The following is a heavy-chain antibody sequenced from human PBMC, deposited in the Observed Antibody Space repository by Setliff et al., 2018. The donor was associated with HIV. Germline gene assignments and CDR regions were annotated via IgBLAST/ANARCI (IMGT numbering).Heavy chain of an antibody. CDR3: ARDRRDDYYLTAYFDS. CDR2: IYYNGNT. V-gene: IGHV4-38-2*02. D-gene: IGHD1-26*01. Sequence: SETLSLTCTVSGYPISSGYYWGWIRQPPGKGLEWVGSIYYNGNTFYNQSLKSRVTISLDTARNRFSLELTSVTATDTAVYYCARDRRDDYYLTAYFDSLGQGTVVTVSS. J-gene: IGHJ4*02. CDR1: GYPISSGYY.